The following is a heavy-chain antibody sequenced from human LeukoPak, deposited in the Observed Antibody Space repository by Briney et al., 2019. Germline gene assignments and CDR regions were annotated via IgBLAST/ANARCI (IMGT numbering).Heavy chain of an antibody. Sequence: SETLSLTCTVSGGSISSYYWSWIRQPPGKGLEWIGYIYYSGSTNYNPSLKSRVTISVDTSKNQFSLKLSSVTAADTAVYYCARGLLWFGEEVDSFGWMGYYYYMDVWGKGTTVTISS. CDR1: GGSISSYY. CDR3: ARGLLWFGEEVDSFGWMGYYYYMDV. J-gene: IGHJ6*03. D-gene: IGHD3-10*01. CDR2: IYYSGST. V-gene: IGHV4-59*01.